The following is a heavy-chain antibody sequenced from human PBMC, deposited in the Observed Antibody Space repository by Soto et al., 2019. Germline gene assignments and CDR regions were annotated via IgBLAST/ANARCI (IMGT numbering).Heavy chain of an antibody. CDR1: GFTFSSYG. CDR2: IWYDGSNK. Sequence: QVQLVESGGGVVQPGRSLRLSCAASGFTFSSYGMHWVRQAPGKGLEWVAVIWYDGSNKYYADSVKGRFTISRDNSKNTLYLQMNSLRAEDTAVYYCAREIVGATTEPFDYWGQGTLVTVSS. J-gene: IGHJ4*02. CDR3: AREIVGATTEPFDY. V-gene: IGHV3-33*01. D-gene: IGHD1-26*01.